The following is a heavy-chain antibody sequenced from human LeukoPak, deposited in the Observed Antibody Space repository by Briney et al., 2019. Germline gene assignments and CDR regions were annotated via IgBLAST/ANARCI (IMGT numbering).Heavy chain of an antibody. J-gene: IGHJ4*02. CDR1: GGSINSGSYY. CDR3: ARTSIVGATPFDY. D-gene: IGHD1-26*01. Sequence: SQTLSLTCTVSGGSINSGSYYWSWIRQPPGKGLEWIGYIYYSGSTNYNPSLKSRVTISVDTSKNQFSLKLSSVTAADTAVYYCARTSIVGATPFDYWGQGTLVTVSS. V-gene: IGHV4-61*01. CDR2: IYYSGST.